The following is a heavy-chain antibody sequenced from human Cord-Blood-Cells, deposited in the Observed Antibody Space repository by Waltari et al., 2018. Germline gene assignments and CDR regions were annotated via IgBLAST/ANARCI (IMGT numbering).Heavy chain of an antibody. V-gene: IGHV4-34*01. Sequence: QVQLQQWGAGLLKPSETLSLTCAVYGGSFSGYSWSWIRQPPGQGLEWIGEIKHSGSTNHDPSLKSRVTISGDTSKNQFSLKLSSVTAADTAVYYWARPHYGDYGWCDPWGQGTLVTVSS. J-gene: IGHJ5*02. CDR3: ARPHYGDYGWCDP. CDR1: GGSFSGYS. D-gene: IGHD4-17*01. CDR2: IKHSGST.